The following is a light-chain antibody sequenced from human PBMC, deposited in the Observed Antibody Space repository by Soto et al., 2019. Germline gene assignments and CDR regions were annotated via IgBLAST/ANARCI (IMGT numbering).Light chain of an antibody. Sequence: VLTQPPSVSAAPGQKVTISCSGTTSNVANNFVSWYQQFPGKAPKLLIYDDIRRPSGIPDRFSASKSGTSATLGITGLQTGDEADYYCGSWDSSLTANVFGTGTKVTVL. CDR2: DDI. CDR3: GSWDSSLTANV. V-gene: IGLV1-51*01. J-gene: IGLJ1*01. CDR1: TSNVANNF.